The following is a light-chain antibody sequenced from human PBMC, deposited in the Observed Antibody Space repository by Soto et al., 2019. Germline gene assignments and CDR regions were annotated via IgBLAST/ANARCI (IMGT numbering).Light chain of an antibody. CDR3: QRYNTNSRT. J-gene: IGKJ1*01. CDR1: QSINTW. CDR2: KAT. Sequence: DTQMTQSPSTLSASVGDRVTITCRARQSINTWLAWYQQKPRRAPKLLIYKATTLQSGVPSRFSGSGSGTEFTLTIGSLQPDDFATYFCQRYNTNSRTFGQGTKVEV. V-gene: IGKV1-5*03.